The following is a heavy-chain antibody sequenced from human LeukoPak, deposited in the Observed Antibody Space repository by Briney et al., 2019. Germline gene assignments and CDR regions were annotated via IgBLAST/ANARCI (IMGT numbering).Heavy chain of an antibody. Sequence: SETLSVTCIVSGGSFTASSYYWGWVRQPPGKGLEWIGSIYYSGSTFYNPSLKSRLTISIDRTKPQFSLSLSSVTAADTAIYYCARVYGDYSTVAFWGQGTLVTVSS. J-gene: IGHJ4*02. CDR3: ARVYGDYSTVAF. D-gene: IGHD2-15*01. CDR2: IYYSGST. CDR1: GGSFTASSYY. V-gene: IGHV4-39*07.